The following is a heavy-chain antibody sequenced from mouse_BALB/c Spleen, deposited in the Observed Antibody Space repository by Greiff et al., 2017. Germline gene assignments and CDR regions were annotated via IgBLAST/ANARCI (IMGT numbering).Heavy chain of an antibody. J-gene: IGHJ1*01. CDR3: ARGGSYGGYFDV. CDR2: ISSGGST. V-gene: IGHV5-6-5*01. D-gene: IGHD1-1*02. Sequence: EVHLVESGGGLVKPGGSLKLSCAASGFTFSSYAMSWVRQTPEKRLEWVASISSGGSTYYPDSVKGRFTISRDNARNILYLQMSSLRSEDTAMYYCARGGSYGGYFDVWGAGTTVTVSS. CDR1: GFTFSSYA.